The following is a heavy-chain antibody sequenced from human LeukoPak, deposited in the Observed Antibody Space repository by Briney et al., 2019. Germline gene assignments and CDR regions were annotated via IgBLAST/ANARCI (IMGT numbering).Heavy chain of an antibody. Sequence: GASVKVSCRTSGYTFSNYGLSWVRQAPGQGLEWMGWINPYNGKTEYAQNYQGRVTMTTDTATNTAYMELKSLRSDDTAVYYCARDREGYEWAIDYWGQGTLVIVSS. V-gene: IGHV1-18*04. J-gene: IGHJ4*02. CDR2: INPYNGKT. CDR3: ARDREGYEWAIDY. CDR1: GYTFSNYG. D-gene: IGHD5-12*01.